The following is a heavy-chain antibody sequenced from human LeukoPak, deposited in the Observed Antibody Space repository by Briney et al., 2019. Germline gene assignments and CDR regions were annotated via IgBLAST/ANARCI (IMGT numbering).Heavy chain of an antibody. CDR1: GGTFSSYA. Sequence: ASVKVSCKASGGTFSSYAISWVRQAPGQGLEWMGGIIPIFGTANYAQKFQGRVTITTDESTSTAYMELSSLRSEDTAVYYCARDYYYDSSYYFDYWGQGTLVTVSS. V-gene: IGHV1-69*05. CDR3: ARDYYYDSSYYFDY. J-gene: IGHJ4*02. CDR2: IIPIFGTA. D-gene: IGHD3-22*01.